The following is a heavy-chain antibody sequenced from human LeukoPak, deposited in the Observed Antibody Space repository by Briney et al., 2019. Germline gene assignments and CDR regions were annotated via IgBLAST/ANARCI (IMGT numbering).Heavy chain of an antibody. V-gene: IGHV1-69*13. CDR1: GGTFSRYA. D-gene: IGHD3-22*01. J-gene: IGHJ4*02. Sequence: ASVKVSCKASGGTFSRYAISWVRQAPGQGLEWMGGIIPMSGTTNYAQKSQGRVTITADESTSTVYMELSSLRSEDTAVYYCARDPGYYDSSGYYHMNYFDYWGQGTLVTVSS. CDR3: ARDPGYYDSSGYYHMNYFDY. CDR2: IIPMSGTT.